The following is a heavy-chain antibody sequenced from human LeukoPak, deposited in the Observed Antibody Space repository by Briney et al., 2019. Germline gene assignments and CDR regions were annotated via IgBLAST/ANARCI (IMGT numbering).Heavy chain of an antibody. CDR1: GYTFTGYY. V-gene: IGHV1-2*06. D-gene: IGHD4-17*01. CDR2: NNPNSGGT. J-gene: IGHJ5*02. CDR3: ARELRVSTGFDP. Sequence: ASVKVSCKASGYTFTGYYMHWVRQAPGQGLEWMERNNPNSGGTNYARKFQGRVTMTRDTSISTAYMELSRLRSDDTAVYYCARELRVSTGFDPWGQGTLVTVSS.